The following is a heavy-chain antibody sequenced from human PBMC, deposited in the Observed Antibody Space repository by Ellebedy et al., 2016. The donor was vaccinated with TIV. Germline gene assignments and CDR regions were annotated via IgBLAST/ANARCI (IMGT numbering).Heavy chain of an antibody. CDR2: IYNTGST. V-gene: IGHV3-53*01. J-gene: IGHJ3*02. CDR1: GFSVSSSY. D-gene: IGHD3-10*01. Sequence: GGSLRLXXAASGFSVSSSYMSWVRQAPGKGLEWVSVIYNTGSTYYADSVKGRFTISGDNSKNTLYLQTNSLRAEDTAEYYCARSMVRVGHGGDDALDIWGQGTMVTVS. CDR3: ARSMVRVGHGGDDALDI.